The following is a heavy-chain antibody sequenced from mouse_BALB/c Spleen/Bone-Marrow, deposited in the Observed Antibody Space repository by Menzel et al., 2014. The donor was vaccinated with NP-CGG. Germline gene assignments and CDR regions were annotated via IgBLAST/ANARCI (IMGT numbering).Heavy chain of an antibody. CDR1: GFSLTSYG. D-gene: IGHD2-3*01. V-gene: IGHV2-9*02. Sequence: VQLQQSGPGLVAPSQSLSIACTVSGFSLTSYGVHWVRQPPGKGLEWLGVIWAGGSTNYNSALMSRLSISKDNSKSQVFLKMNSLQTDDKAMYYCVRGGGDGYYNWYFDVWGVGSTATVPS. J-gene: IGHJ1*01. CDR3: VRGGGDGYYNWYFDV. CDR2: IWAGGST.